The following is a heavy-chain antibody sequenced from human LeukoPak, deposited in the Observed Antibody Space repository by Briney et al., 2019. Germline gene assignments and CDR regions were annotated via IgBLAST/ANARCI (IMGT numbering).Heavy chain of an antibody. CDR3: ARGLRQWLTRHAFDI. D-gene: IGHD6-19*01. CDR1: GYTFTDYY. CDR2: INPHSGGT. Sequence: ASVKVSCKASGYTFTDYYMHWVRQAPGQGLEWMGWINPHSGGTDHAQKFQGRVTMTRDTSISTAYMELSRLRSDDTAVYYCARGLRQWLTRHAFDIWGQGTMVTVSS. V-gene: IGHV1-2*02. J-gene: IGHJ3*02.